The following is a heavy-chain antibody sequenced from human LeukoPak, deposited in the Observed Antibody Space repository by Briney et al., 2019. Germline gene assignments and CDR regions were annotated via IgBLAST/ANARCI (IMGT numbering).Heavy chain of an antibody. V-gene: IGHV3-30-3*01. J-gene: IGHJ6*02. CDR3: ALVGYCSNGVCYAYGMDV. D-gene: IGHD2-8*01. CDR1: GFTFSSYA. Sequence: GGSLRLSCAASGFTFSSYAMHWVRQAPGKGLEWVAVISYDGSNKCYADSVKGRFTISRDNSKNTLYLQMNSLRAEDTAVYYCALVGYCSNGVCYAYGMDVWGQGTTVTVSS. CDR2: ISYDGSNK.